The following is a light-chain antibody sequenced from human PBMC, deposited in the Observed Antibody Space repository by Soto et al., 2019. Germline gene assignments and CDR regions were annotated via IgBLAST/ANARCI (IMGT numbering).Light chain of an antibody. CDR1: QSVSSN. CDR3: KQYNNLPPGT. Sequence: EIVMTQSTATLSVSPGERATLSCRASQSVSSNLAWYQQKPGQAPRLLIYGSSTRATGIPARFSGSGSGTEFTLTISSLQSEDFEVYYCKQYNNLPPGTFGPGTKVDI. V-gene: IGKV3-15*01. CDR2: GSS. J-gene: IGKJ3*01.